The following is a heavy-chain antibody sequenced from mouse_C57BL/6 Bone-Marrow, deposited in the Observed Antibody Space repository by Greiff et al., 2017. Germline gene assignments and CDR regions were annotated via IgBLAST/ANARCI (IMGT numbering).Heavy chain of an antibody. J-gene: IGHJ1*03. CDR1: GYTFTSYD. Sequence: QVQLQQSGPELVKPGASVKLSCKASGYTFTSYDINWVKQRPGQGLEWIGWIYPRDGSTKYNEKFKGKATLTVDPSSSTAYMERHSLTSEDSAVSFCARLEFDGSSGDWYFDVWGTGTTVTVSS. CDR2: IYPRDGST. V-gene: IGHV1-85*01. CDR3: ARLEFDGSSGDWYFDV. D-gene: IGHD1-1*01.